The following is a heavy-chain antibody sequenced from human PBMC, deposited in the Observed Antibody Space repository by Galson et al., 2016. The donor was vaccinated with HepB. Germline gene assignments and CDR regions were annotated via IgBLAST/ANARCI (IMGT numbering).Heavy chain of an antibody. V-gene: IGHV1-69*13. CDR2: IIPIFGTA. CDR3: ARRYSSSWYFDL. CDR1: GGTFSSYA. Sequence: SVKVSCKASGGTFSSYAISWVRQAPGQRLEWMGGIIPIFGTANYAQKFQGRVTITADESTSTAYMELSSLRSEDTAVYYCARRYSSSWYFDLWGRGTLVTVSS. D-gene: IGHD6-13*01. J-gene: IGHJ2*01.